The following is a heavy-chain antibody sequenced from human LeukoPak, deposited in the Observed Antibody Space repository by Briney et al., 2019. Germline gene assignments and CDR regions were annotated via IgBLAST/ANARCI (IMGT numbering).Heavy chain of an antibody. CDR1: GFTFSSYG. CDR3: LILGGGDGPLQDSHH. D-gene: IGHD2-21*02. CDR2: INVEGSST. V-gene: IGHV3-74*01. Sequence: QPGGSLRLSCAASGFTFSSYGMHWVRQAPGKGLEWVSRINVEGSSTVYADSVQGRFSISRDNARNTLHLQMSALRVEDTAVFYCLILGGGDGPLQDSHHWGQGTLVTVSS. J-gene: IGHJ1*01.